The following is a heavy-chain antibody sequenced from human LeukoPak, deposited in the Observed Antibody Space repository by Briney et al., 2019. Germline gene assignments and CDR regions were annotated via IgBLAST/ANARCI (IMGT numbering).Heavy chain of an antibody. CDR3: ARDGNPRDGALPVPFDP. V-gene: IGHV6-1*01. D-gene: IGHD1-14*01. Sequence: SQTLSLTCAISGDSVSSNSAAWNWITQSPSRGLDWLGWTYYRHKWYNVYAVSVKSRKTINQDTSKNQYCQQLNSVTPEDMAGYYGARDGNPRDGALPVPFDPWGQGTMVSVSS. J-gene: IGHJ5*02. CDR1: GDSVSSNSAA. CDR2: TYYRHKWYN.